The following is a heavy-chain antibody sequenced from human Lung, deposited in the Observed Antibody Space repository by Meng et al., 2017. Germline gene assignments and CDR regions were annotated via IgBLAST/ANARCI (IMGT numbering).Heavy chain of an antibody. CDR1: GYSFTSYW. CDR3: ARIITTDAFDI. V-gene: IGHV5-51*01. Sequence: GESLKISCKGSGYSFTSYWIGWVRQMPGKSLEWMGIIYPGDSDTRYSASFQGQVTISHDKSISTAYLQWSSLKASDTAMYYCARIITTDAFDIWGQGTMVTVSS. CDR2: IYPGDSDT. J-gene: IGHJ3*02. D-gene: IGHD3-22*01.